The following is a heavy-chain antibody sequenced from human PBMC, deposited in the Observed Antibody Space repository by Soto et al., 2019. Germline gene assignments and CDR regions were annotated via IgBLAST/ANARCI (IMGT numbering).Heavy chain of an antibody. J-gene: IGHJ5*02. V-gene: IGHV4-34*01. CDR2: INHSGST. D-gene: IGHD3-10*01. Sequence: PSETLSLTCAVYGGSFSGYYWSWIRQPPGKGLEWIGEINHSGSTNYNPSLKSRVTISVDTSKNQFSLKLSSVTAADTAVYYCARTTMVRGVIIEWRFDPWGQGTLVTVSS. CDR3: ARTTMVRGVIIEWRFDP. CDR1: GGSFSGYY.